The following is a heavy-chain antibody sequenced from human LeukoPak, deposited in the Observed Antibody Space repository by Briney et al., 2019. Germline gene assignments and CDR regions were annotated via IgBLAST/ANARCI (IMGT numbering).Heavy chain of an antibody. V-gene: IGHV3-13*01. CDR3: AREGIDTAIELGAFDI. J-gene: IGHJ3*02. D-gene: IGHD5-18*01. CDR1: GFTFSSYD. CDR2: IGTAGDT. Sequence: GGSLRLSCAASGFTFSSYDMHWVRQATGKGLEWVSAIGTAGDTYYPGSVKGRFTISRENAKNSLYLQMNSLRAGDTAVYYCAREGIDTAIELGAFDIWGQGTMVTVSS.